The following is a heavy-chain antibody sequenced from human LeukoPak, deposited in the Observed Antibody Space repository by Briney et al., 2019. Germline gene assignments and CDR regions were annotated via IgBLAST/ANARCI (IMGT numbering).Heavy chain of an antibody. CDR2: IYYSGST. CDR3: ARHKDYYYSYMDV. V-gene: IGHV4-39*01. CDR1: GDSISTSSYY. Sequence: SETLSLTCSVSGDSISTSSYYWGWIRQPPGKGLEWIGTIYYSGSTYYNPSLTSRVTISVDTSKNQFSLKLSSVTAADTAVYYCARHKDYYYSYMDVWGKGTTVTISS. J-gene: IGHJ6*03.